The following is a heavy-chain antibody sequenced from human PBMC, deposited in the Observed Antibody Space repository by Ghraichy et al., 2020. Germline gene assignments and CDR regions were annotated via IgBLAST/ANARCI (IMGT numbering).Heavy chain of an antibody. CDR3: TRERPYGDFGYGDLNFFDF. Sequence: LSLTCAASGFTFRSYTMHWVRQAPGKGLEWLSSIDSGSTHRYYADSLKGRFTISRDNARNSLTLQMNGLQAEDTALYYCTRERPYGDFGYGDLNFFDFWGQGTLVAV. CDR1: GFTFRSYT. V-gene: IGHV3-21*01. D-gene: IGHD4-17*01. J-gene: IGHJ1*01. CDR2: IDSGSTHR.